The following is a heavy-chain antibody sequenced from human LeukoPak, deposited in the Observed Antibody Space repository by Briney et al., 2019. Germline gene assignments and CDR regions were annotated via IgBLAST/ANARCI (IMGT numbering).Heavy chain of an antibody. Sequence: PGGSLRLSCAASGFTFSNAWTSWDRQAPGKGLEWVGRIKSKTDGGTTDYAAPVKGRFTISRDDSKNTLYLQMNSLRAEDTAVYYCARADHNDYYYGSGSYRYWGQGTLVTVSS. CDR2: IKSKTDGGTT. V-gene: IGHV3-15*01. J-gene: IGHJ4*02. CDR1: GFTFSNAW. D-gene: IGHD3-10*01. CDR3: ARADHNDYYYGSGSYRY.